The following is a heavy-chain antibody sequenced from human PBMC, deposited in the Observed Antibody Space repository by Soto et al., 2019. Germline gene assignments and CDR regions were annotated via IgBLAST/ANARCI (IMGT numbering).Heavy chain of an antibody. CDR2: IYYSGET. CDR3: ARDQGGEFLKGSGMDV. V-gene: IGHV4-59*01. CDR1: GDSISRYY. D-gene: IGHD3-10*01. Sequence: QVQLQESGPGLVKPSETLSLTCTVSGDSISRYYWSWIRLSPGKGLEWIGYIYYSGETNYNPSVKSRVTISGDRTKNQFSLKLSSVTAAVTAVYYCARDQGGEFLKGSGMDVWGQGTTVTVSS. J-gene: IGHJ6*02.